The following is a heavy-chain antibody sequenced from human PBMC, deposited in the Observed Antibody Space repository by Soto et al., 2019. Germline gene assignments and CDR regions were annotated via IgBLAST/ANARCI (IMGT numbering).Heavy chain of an antibody. CDR3: ARVLSSSWYSAY. Sequence: EVQLVESGGGLVQPGGSLRLSCAASGFTFSSYAMHWVRQAPGKGLEYVSAISSNGGRTYYANSVKGRFTISRDDSQNTLYVHMGSLRAEHMAVYYCARVLSSSWYSAYWGQGTLVTVSS. V-gene: IGHV3-64*01. CDR1: GFTFSSYA. D-gene: IGHD6-13*01. J-gene: IGHJ4*02. CDR2: ISSNGGRT.